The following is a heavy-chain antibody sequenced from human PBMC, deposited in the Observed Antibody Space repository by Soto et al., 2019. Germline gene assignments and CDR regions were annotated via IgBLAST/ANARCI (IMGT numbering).Heavy chain of an antibody. V-gene: IGHV1-46*03. CDR2: INPFDGSR. D-gene: IGHD3-10*01. CDR3: SRVDPGETSPFDH. Sequence: ASVKLSCKASGSIITSYYIHWVRQAPGQGLEWMGWINPFDGSRMFAQSFQGRVTMTRDTSTSTVYMEVSSLRSEDTAVYYCSRVDPGETSPFDHWG. CDR1: GSIITSYY. J-gene: IGHJ4*01.